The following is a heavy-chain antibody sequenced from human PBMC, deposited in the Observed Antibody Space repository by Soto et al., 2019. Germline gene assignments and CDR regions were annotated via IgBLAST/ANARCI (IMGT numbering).Heavy chain of an antibody. CDR3: ARGRAGGSGRPYYYYGMDV. V-gene: IGHV4-34*01. CDR2: INHSGST. D-gene: IGHD3-10*01. J-gene: IGHJ6*02. Sequence: SETLSLTCAVYGGSFSGYYWSWIRQPPGKGLEWIGEINHSGSTNYNPSLKSRVTISVDTSKNQFSLKLSSVTAADTAVYYCARGRAGGSGRPYYYYGMDVWGQGTTVTVSS. CDR1: GGSFSGYY.